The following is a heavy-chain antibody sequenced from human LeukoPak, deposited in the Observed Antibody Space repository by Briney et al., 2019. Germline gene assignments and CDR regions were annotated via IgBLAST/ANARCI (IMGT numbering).Heavy chain of an antibody. J-gene: IGHJ5*02. V-gene: IGHV1-8*01. CDR1: GFIFTGYD. D-gene: IGHD3-10*01. Sequence: ASVKVSCRASGFIFTGYDINWVRQAAGQGLEWTGWMNPITGSTGYARQFQGRVTMTRDTSTGTAYMELTSLRSEDTAVYYCVRDGEGVAISVNYWFDPWGQGTLVTVSS. CDR2: MNPITGST. CDR3: VRDGEGVAISVNYWFDP.